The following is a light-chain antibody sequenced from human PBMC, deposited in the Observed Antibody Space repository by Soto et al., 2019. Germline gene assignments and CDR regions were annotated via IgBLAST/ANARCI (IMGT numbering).Light chain of an antibody. Sequence: QSALTQPASVSGSPGQSITISCTGTSSDVGGYNYVSWYQQHPGKAPKLMIYEVSNRPSGVSNRFSGSKSGNTASLTISGLQAEDEAYYYCSSYTSSSIDYVFGPGTKVTVL. V-gene: IGLV2-14*01. J-gene: IGLJ1*01. CDR3: SSYTSSSIDYV. CDR1: SSDVGGYNY. CDR2: EVS.